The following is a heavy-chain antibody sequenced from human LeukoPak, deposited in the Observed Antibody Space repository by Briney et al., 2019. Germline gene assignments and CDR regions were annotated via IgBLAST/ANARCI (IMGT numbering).Heavy chain of an antibody. D-gene: IGHD5-18*01. Sequence: KPSETLSLTCTVSGGSISSYYWGWIRQPPGKGLEWIGYIYYSGSTNYNPSLKSRVTISVDTSKNQFSLKLSSVTAADTAVYYCARVGYSYGAKVGYYFDYWGQGTLVTVSS. CDR1: GGSISSYY. J-gene: IGHJ4*02. CDR2: IYYSGST. V-gene: IGHV4-59*01. CDR3: ARVGYSYGAKVGYYFDY.